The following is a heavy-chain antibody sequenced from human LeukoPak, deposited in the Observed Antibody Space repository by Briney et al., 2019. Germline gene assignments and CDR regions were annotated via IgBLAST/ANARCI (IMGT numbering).Heavy chain of an antibody. Sequence: GGSLRLSCAASGFTFSDYYMSWIRQAPGKGLEWVSYVSSSGSTIYYADSVKGRFTISRDNAKNSPYLQMNSLRAEDTAVYYCARESIAARDFDYWGQGTLVTVSS. J-gene: IGHJ4*02. CDR3: ARESIAARDFDY. CDR1: GFTFSDYY. CDR2: VSSSGSTI. V-gene: IGHV3-11*01. D-gene: IGHD6-6*01.